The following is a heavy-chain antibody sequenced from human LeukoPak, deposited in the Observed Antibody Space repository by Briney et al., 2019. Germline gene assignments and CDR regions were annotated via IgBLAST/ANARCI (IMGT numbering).Heavy chain of an antibody. Sequence: SGGSLRLSCAASGFTFSSYSMNWVRQAPGKGLEWVSSISSSSSYMYYADSVKGRFTISRDNAKNTLYLQMNSLRAEDTAVYYCARDERPGIAVAYYYGMDVWGQGTTVTVSS. CDR3: ARDERPGIAVAYYYGMDV. D-gene: IGHD6-19*01. V-gene: IGHV3-21*01. CDR1: GFTFSSYS. CDR2: ISSSSSYM. J-gene: IGHJ6*02.